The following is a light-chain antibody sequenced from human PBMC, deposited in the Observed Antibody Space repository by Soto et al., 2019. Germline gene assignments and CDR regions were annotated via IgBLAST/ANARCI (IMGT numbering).Light chain of an antibody. J-gene: IGKJ1*01. CDR3: HQTYNIQWT. Sequence: DIQMTQSPSSLSASVGDRVTITCRASQTITTHVNWYQQKSGKAPKLLSYAASSLQSGFPSRFSGSGSGPDFTLTISSLQPEDFATYWCHQTYNIQWTFGQGTKVDIK. CDR2: AAS. V-gene: IGKV1-39*01. CDR1: QTITTH.